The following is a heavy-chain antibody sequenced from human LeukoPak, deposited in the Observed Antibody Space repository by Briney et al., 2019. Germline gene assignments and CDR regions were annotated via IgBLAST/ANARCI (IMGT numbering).Heavy chain of an antibody. CDR2: INHSGST. D-gene: IGHD3-9*01. Sequence: SETLSLTCAVYGGSFGGYYWSWIRQPPGKGLEWIGEINHSGSTNYNPSLKSRVTISVDTSKNQFSLKLSSVTAADTAVYYCARIRYFDSKGHPWFDSWGQGTLVTVSS. J-gene: IGHJ5*01. CDR3: ARIRYFDSKGHPWFDS. V-gene: IGHV4-34*01. CDR1: GGSFGGYY.